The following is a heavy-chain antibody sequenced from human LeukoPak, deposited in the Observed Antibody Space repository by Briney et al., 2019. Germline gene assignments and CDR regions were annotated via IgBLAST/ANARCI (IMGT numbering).Heavy chain of an antibody. J-gene: IGHJ6*03. CDR2: IYYSGST. Sequence: SETLSLTCAVSGGSISDYYWSWIRQSPGKGLEWIGYIYYSGSTNYNPSLKSRVTISVDTSKNQFSLKLSSVTAADTAVYYCARGVAPYCGGDCYSDYYYYYYMDVWGKGTTVTVSS. CDR1: GGSISDYY. D-gene: IGHD2-21*01. CDR3: ARGVAPYCGGDCYSDYYYYYYMDV. V-gene: IGHV4-59*01.